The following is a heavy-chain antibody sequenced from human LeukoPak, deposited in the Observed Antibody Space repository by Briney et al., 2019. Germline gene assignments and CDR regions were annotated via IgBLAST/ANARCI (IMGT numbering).Heavy chain of an antibody. CDR1: GYTFTSYY. CDR2: INPSRGST. V-gene: IGHV1-46*01. J-gene: IGHJ6*03. Sequence: ASVKVSCKASGYTFTSYYIYWVRQAPGQGLEWMGIINPSRGSTNYAQRFQGRVTMTRDMSTSTVYMELSSLRSEDTAVYYCARGNAGYYYYMDVWGKGTTVTISS. CDR3: ARGNAGYYYYMDV.